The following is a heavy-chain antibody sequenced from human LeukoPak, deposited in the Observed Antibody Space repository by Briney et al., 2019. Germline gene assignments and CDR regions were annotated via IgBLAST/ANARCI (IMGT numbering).Heavy chain of an antibody. CDR2: INPNSGGT. J-gene: IGHJ4*02. CDR1: GYTFTGYY. D-gene: IGHD3-10*01. V-gene: IGHV1-2*04. Sequence: GASVKVSCKASGYTFTGYYMHWVRQAPGQGLEWMGWINPNSGGTNYAQKFQGWVTMTRDTSISTAYMELSRLRSDDTAVYYCARGVEGRYYYGSGSPFDYWGQGTLVTVSS. CDR3: ARGVEGRYYYGSGSPFDY.